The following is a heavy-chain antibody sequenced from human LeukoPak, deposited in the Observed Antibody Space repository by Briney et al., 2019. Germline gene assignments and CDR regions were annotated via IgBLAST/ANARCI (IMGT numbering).Heavy chain of an antibody. Sequence: SETLSLTCTISGGSVSSSSYYLGWIRQPPGKGLEWIGDIYYNGNTYYNASLKSRVSISVDKSNNQFSLKLTSVTAADTAVYYCARRRYYDNTGYLDWGQGTLVTVSS. J-gene: IGHJ1*01. CDR2: IYYNGNT. CDR1: GGSVSSSSYY. V-gene: IGHV4-39*01. D-gene: IGHD3-22*01. CDR3: ARRRYYDNTGYLD.